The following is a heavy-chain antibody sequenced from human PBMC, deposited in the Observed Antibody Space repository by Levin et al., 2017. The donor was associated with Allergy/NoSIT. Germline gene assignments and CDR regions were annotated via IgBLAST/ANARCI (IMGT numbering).Heavy chain of an antibody. CDR2: IYYSGST. J-gene: IGHJ4*02. CDR3: ASSGPVATTNFDY. V-gene: IGHV4-31*03. D-gene: IGHD5-12*01. CDR1: GGSISSGGYY. Sequence: SETLSLTCTVSGGSISSGGYYWSWIRQHPGKGLEWIGYIYYSGSTYYNPSLKSRVTISVDTSKNQFSLKLSSVTAADTAVYYCASSGPVATTNFDYWGQGTLVTVSS.